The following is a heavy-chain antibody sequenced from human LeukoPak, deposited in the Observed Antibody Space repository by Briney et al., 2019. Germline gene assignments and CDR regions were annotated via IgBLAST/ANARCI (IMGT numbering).Heavy chain of an antibody. D-gene: IGHD2-21*01. Sequence: PSETLSLTCAVYGGSFSGYYWSWIRQPPGKGLEWIGEINHSGSTNYNPSLKSRVTISVDTSKNQFSLKLSSVTAADTAVYYCARRKRDWDAFDIWGQGTMVTVSS. J-gene: IGHJ3*02. CDR3: ARRKRDWDAFDI. CDR2: INHSGST. V-gene: IGHV4-34*01. CDR1: GGSFSGYY.